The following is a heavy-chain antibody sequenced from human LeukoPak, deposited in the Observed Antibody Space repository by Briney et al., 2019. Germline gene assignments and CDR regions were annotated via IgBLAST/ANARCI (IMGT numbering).Heavy chain of an antibody. Sequence: SVKVSCKASGGTFSSYAISWVRQAPGQGLEWMGGIIPIFGTANYAQKLQGRVTITADESTSTAYMELSSLRSEDTAVYYCARALGYCSSTSCYRLWFDPWGQGTLVTVSS. D-gene: IGHD2-2*02. J-gene: IGHJ5*02. CDR3: ARALGYCSSTSCYRLWFDP. V-gene: IGHV1-69*01. CDR1: GGTFSSYA. CDR2: IIPIFGTA.